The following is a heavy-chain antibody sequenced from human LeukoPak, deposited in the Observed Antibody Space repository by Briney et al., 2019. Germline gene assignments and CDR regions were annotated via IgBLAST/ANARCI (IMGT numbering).Heavy chain of an antibody. CDR1: GDSVSSNSAA. Sequence: SQTLSLTCAISGDSVSSNSAAWSWIRQPPGKGLEWIGYIYYSGSTNYNPSLKSRVTISVDTSKNQFSLKLSSVTAADTAVYYCARGWSMVRGVITHFDYWGQGTLVTVSS. J-gene: IGHJ4*02. V-gene: IGHV4-61*01. CDR2: IYYSGST. CDR3: ARGWSMVRGVITHFDY. D-gene: IGHD3-10*01.